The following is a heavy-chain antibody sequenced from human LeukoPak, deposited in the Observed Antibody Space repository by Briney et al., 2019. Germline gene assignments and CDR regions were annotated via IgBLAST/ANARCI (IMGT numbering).Heavy chain of an antibody. CDR2: ISSSSSYI. J-gene: IGHJ4*02. CDR3: ARTQSGSYGFDY. Sequence: GGSLRLSCAASGFTFSTYSMNWVRQAPGKGLEWVSSISSSSSYIYYADSVEGRFTISRDNAKNPLYLQMNSLRAEDTAVYYCARTQSGSYGFDYWGQGTLVTVSS. CDR1: GFTFSTYS. V-gene: IGHV3-21*01. D-gene: IGHD1-26*01.